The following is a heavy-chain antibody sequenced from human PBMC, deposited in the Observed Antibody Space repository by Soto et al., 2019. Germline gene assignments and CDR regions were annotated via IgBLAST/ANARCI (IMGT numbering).Heavy chain of an antibody. D-gene: IGHD5-18*01. V-gene: IGHV4-34*01. J-gene: IGHJ6*02. CDR2: IKHSGST. CDR3: ARGHPRRQLCLKYYGMDV. CDR1: GGSFSGYY. Sequence: QVQLQQWGAGLLKPSETLSLTCAVYGGSFSGYYWSWIRQPPGKGLEWIGEIKHSGSTNYNPSLKSRVTLSLDTTKNQFSLNLSSVTAADTAVYYCARGHPRRQLCLKYYGMDVWGQGTTVTVSS.